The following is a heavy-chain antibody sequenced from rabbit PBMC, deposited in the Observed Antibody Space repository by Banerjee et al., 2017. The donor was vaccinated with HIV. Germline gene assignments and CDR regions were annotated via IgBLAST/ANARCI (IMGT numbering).Heavy chain of an antibody. Sequence: QSLEESGGGLVQPGASLTLTCTASGFSFSSNYFMSWVRQAPGKGLEWIGCIYGSSGSSYYASWAKGRFTVSKTSSTTVTLQVTSLTAADTATYFCARTTNTNIEFNLWGPGTLVTVS. J-gene: IGHJ4*01. CDR2: IYGSSGSS. V-gene: IGHV1S40*01. CDR3: ARTTNTNIEFNL. D-gene: IGHD1-1*01. CDR1: GFSFSSNYF.